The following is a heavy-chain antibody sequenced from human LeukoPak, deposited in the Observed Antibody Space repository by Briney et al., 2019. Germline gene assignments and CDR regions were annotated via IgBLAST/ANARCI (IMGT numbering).Heavy chain of an antibody. V-gene: IGHV3-48*04. Sequence: GGSLRLSCAASGFTFSSYSMNWVRQAPGKGLEWVSYISSSSSTIYYADSVKGRFTISRDNAKNSLYLQMNSLRAEDTAVYYCARATLMITFGGVIGIDAFDIWGQGTMVTVSS. CDR2: ISSSSSTI. J-gene: IGHJ3*02. D-gene: IGHD3-16*02. CDR1: GFTFSSYS. CDR3: ARATLMITFGGVIGIDAFDI.